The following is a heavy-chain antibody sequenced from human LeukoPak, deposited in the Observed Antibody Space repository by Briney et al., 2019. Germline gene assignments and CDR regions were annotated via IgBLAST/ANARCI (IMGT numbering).Heavy chain of an antibody. CDR1: GFIVSNTY. Sequence: SGGSLRLSCADSGFIVSNTYMTWVRQAPGKGLEWVSVIHNDGSTYYADSVTGRFTVSRDNSKNMLFLRMNSLRVEDTAVYFCASLARDYWGQGTLVSVSS. D-gene: IGHD3-3*02. V-gene: IGHV3-53*01. CDR2: IHNDGST. J-gene: IGHJ4*02. CDR3: ASLARDY.